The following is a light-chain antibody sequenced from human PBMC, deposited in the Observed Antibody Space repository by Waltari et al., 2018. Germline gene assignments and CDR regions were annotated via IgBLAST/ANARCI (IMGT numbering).Light chain of an antibody. CDR2: DVS. V-gene: IGLV2-14*03. CDR3: SSYISSSTLEL. J-gene: IGLJ2*01. Sequence: QSALTQPASVSGSPGQSITISCTGTSSYVGGYNYVSWYQQHPGKAPKLMIYDVSNLPSGVSNRFSGSKSGNTASLTISGLQAEDEADYYCSSYISSSTLELFGGGTSLTVL. CDR1: SSYVGGYNY.